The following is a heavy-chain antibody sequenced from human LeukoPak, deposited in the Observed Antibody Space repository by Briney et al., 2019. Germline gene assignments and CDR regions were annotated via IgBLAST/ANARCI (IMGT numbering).Heavy chain of an antibody. CDR2: IYTSGST. Sequence: PSQTLSLTCTVSGGSISSGSYYWSWIRQPAGKGLEWIGRIYTSGSTSYNPSLKSRVTISVDTSKNQFSLKLSSVTAADTAVYYCARGLDLIEGSSWFDYWGQGTLVTVSS. D-gene: IGHD6-13*01. CDR1: GGSISSGSYY. CDR3: ARGLDLIEGSSWFDY. J-gene: IGHJ4*02. V-gene: IGHV4-61*02.